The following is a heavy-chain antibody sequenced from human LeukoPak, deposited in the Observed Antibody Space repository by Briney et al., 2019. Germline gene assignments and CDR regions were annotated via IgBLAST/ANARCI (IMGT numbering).Heavy chain of an antibody. J-gene: IGHJ4*02. CDR3: AREPSGAHFDY. CDR1: GGTFSSYA. CDR2: IIPIFGTA. Sequence: SVKVSCKASGGTFSSYAISWVRQAPGQGLEWMGGIIPIFGTANYAQKFQGRVTITADESTSTAYMELSSLRSEDTAVYYCAREPSGAHFDYWGQGTWSPSPQ. V-gene: IGHV1-69*13. D-gene: IGHD3-10*01.